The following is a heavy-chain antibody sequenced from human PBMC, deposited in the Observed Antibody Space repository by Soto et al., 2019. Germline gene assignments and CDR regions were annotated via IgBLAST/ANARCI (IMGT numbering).Heavy chain of an antibody. CDR3: ARHGYCVSTSCYSDYYSGMDV. CDR1: GGTFSSYA. V-gene: IGHV1-69*12. J-gene: IGHJ6*02. Sequence: QVQLVQSGAEVKKPGSSVKVSCKASGGTFSSYAISWVRQAPGQGLEWMGGIIRIFGTANYAQKFQGRVTSTADESTSTAYMELSSRRSEDTAVYYCARHGYCVSTSCYSDYYSGMDVWGQGTTVTVSS. CDR2: IIRIFGTA. D-gene: IGHD2-2*02.